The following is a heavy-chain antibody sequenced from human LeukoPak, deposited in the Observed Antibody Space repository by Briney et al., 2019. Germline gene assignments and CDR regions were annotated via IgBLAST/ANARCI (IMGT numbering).Heavy chain of an antibody. CDR1: GFTFSSYW. Sequence: GGSLRLSCAASGFTFSSYWMHWVRKAPGKGLVWVSRINSDGSSTSYADSVKGRFTISRDNAKNTLYLQMNSLRAEDTAVYYCASEGVHYDFWSGYYTYRSYYFDYWGQGTLVTVSS. CDR3: ASEGVHYDFWSGYYTYRSYYFDY. CDR2: INSDGSST. V-gene: IGHV3-74*01. D-gene: IGHD3-3*01. J-gene: IGHJ4*02.